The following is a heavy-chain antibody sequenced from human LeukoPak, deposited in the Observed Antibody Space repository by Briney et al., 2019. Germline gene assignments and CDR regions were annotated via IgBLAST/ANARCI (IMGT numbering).Heavy chain of an antibody. CDR3: AAPGYYYDSSGYSNY. J-gene: IGHJ4*02. CDR1: GYTFTSYG. Sequence: GASVKVSCKASGYTFTSYGISWVRQAPGQGLEWMGWISAYNGNTNYAQKLQGRVTMTTDTSTSTAYMELRSLRSDDTAVYYCAAPGYYYDSSGYSNYWGQGTLVTVSS. D-gene: IGHD3-22*01. CDR2: ISAYNGNT. V-gene: IGHV1-18*01.